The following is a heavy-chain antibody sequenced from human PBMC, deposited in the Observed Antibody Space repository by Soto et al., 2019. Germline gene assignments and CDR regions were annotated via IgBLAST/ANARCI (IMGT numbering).Heavy chain of an antibody. V-gene: IGHV1-8*01. CDR3: ARRASRKQLVPGVVDFRYYYYYGMDV. J-gene: IGHJ6*02. CDR2: MNPNSGNT. D-gene: IGHD6-13*01. CDR1: GYTFSSYD. Sequence: GASVKVSCKASGYTFSSYDINWVRQATGQGLEWMGWMNPNSGNTGYAQKFQGRVTMTRNTSISTAYMELSSLRSEDTAVYYCARRASRKQLVPGVVDFRYYYYYGMDVWGQGTTVTVSS.